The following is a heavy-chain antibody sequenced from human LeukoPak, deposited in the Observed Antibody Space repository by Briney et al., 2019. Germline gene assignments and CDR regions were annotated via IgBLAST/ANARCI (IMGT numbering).Heavy chain of an antibody. CDR2: SYYSGST. CDR1: GGSISSSSYY. J-gene: IGHJ3*02. Sequence: SETLSLTCTVSGGSISSSSYYWGWIRQPPGKGLEWIGSSYYSGSTYYNQSLKSRVAISVDTSKNQFSLKLCSVPAAATAVYYCASPSSGYSRDAFDIWGQGTMVTVSS. D-gene: IGHD3-22*01. CDR3: ASPSSGYSRDAFDI. V-gene: IGHV4-39*01.